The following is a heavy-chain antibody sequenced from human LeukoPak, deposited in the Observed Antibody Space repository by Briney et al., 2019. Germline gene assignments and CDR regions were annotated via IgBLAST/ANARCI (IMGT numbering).Heavy chain of an antibody. Sequence: ASVKVSCKTSGYTFTGYYIYWVRQAPGQGLEWMGWINPNTGSTNYAQKFQARVTMTRDTSISTAYMELSRLTSDDTAVYYCARDWGRAAAPGWGQGTLVTVSS. V-gene: IGHV1-2*02. CDR1: GYTFTGYY. CDR2: INPNTGST. J-gene: IGHJ3*01. D-gene: IGHD6-13*01. CDR3: ARDWGRAAAPG.